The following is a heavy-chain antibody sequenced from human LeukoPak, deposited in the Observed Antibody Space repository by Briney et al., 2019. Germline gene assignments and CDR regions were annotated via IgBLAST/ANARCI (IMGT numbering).Heavy chain of an antibody. CDR3: ARDTGSNFFDP. CDR2: ISTYNAKT. J-gene: IGHJ5*02. CDR1: GYTFTTYG. Sequence: ASVKVSCKASGYTFTTYGIIWVRQAPGQGLEWMGWISTYNAKTKYAQNLQGRVAMTTDTSTSTVYMELRSLTSDDTAVYYCARDTGSNFFDPWGEGTLVTVAS. V-gene: IGHV1-18*01. D-gene: IGHD1-1*01.